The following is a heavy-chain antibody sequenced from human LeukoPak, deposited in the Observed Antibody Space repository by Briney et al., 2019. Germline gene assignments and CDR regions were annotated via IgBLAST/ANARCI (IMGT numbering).Heavy chain of an antibody. CDR3: AREGYDPIMDV. CDR2: ILSSGAYT. CDR1: GFIFKTYT. D-gene: IGHD5-12*01. J-gene: IGHJ6*03. V-gene: IGHV3-21*06. Sequence: PGGSLRLSCAASGFIFKTYTMNWVRQAPGKGLEWVSSILSSGAYTYYADSLKGRFTISRDNAKNSLYLQMNSLRAEDTAVYYCAREGYDPIMDVWGKGTTVTVSS.